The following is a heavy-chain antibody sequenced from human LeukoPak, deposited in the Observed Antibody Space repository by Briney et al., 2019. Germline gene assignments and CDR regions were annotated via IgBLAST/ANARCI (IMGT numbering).Heavy chain of an antibody. Sequence: GGSLRLSCAASGFTFSSYAISWVRQAPGKGLEWVSAISKSGDNTYYADSVKGRFTISRDNSKNTIYLQMNSLRVEDTAVYYCAKLSGWTGWFFDYWGQGTVVTVSS. CDR3: AKLSGWTGWFFDY. CDR1: GFTFSSYA. D-gene: IGHD6-19*01. J-gene: IGHJ4*02. V-gene: IGHV3-23*01. CDR2: ISKSGDNT.